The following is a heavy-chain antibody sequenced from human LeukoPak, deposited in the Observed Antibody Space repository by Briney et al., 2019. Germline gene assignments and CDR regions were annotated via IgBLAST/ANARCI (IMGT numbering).Heavy chain of an antibody. V-gene: IGHV4-30-4*02. Sequence: PSETLSLTCTVSGGSISSGDCYWSWIRQPPGKGLEWIGYIYYSGSTYYNPSLKSRVTISVDTSKNQFSLKLSSVTAADTAVYYCARAYSGSYYGQVVDYWGQGTLVTVSS. J-gene: IGHJ4*02. CDR2: IYYSGST. CDR3: ARAYSGSYYGQVVDY. CDR1: GGSISSGDCY. D-gene: IGHD1-26*01.